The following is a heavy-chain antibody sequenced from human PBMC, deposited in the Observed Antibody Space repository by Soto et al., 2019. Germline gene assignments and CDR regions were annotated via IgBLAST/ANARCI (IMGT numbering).Heavy chain of an antibody. D-gene: IGHD5-12*01. Sequence: SETLSLTCTVSGGSISSINDYWAWIRQPPGKGLEWIGTISYRGSTSYNPSLKGRVTTSVDTSKNHFSLNLTSVTAADMAVYYCARRIVATETFDYWGQGTLVTVSS. CDR3: ARRIVATETFDY. CDR1: GGSISSINDY. V-gene: IGHV4-39*02. J-gene: IGHJ4*02. CDR2: ISYRGST.